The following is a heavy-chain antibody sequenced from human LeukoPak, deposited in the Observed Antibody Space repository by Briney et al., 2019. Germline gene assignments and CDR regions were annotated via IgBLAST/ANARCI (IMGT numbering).Heavy chain of an antibody. CDR2: ISSSSSYI. Sequence: GGSLRLSCAASGFTFTSYSMNWVRQAPGKGLEWVSSISSSSSYIYYADSVKGRFTISRDNAKNSLYLQMNSLRAEDTAVYYWARPLSQDIVVVPAADYYYYYMDVWGKGTTVTVSS. V-gene: IGHV3-21*01. CDR3: ARPLSQDIVVVPAADYYYYYMDV. CDR1: GFTFTSYS. D-gene: IGHD2-2*01. J-gene: IGHJ6*03.